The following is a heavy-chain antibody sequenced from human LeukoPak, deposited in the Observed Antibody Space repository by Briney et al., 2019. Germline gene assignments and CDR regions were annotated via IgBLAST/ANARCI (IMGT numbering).Heavy chain of an antibody. J-gene: IGHJ4*02. CDR2: ISGSGGST. D-gene: IGHD3-22*01. V-gene: IGHV3-23*01. CDR1: GFTFTSYA. CDR3: ARGSAGYYDTSGYYCVF. Sequence: PGGSLRLSCAASGFTFTSYAMSWVRQAPGKGLEWVSAISGSGGSTNYADSVKGRFTISRDNSKNTLYLQMNSLRAEDTAVYYCARGSAGYYDTSGYYCVFCGQGTLVTVSS.